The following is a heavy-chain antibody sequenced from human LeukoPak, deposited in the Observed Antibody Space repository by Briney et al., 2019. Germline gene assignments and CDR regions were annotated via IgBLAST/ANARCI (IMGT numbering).Heavy chain of an antibody. CDR1: GYSISSGYY. CDR3: ARSIPSGYCSSTRCHPS. D-gene: IGHD2-2*01. J-gene: IGHJ3*01. CDR2: IYHSGST. Sequence: SETLSLTCAVSGYSISSGYYWGWIRQPPGKGLEWIGSIYHSGSTYYNPSLKSRVTISVDTSKNQFSLKLSSVTAADTAVYYCARSIPSGYCSSTRCHPSWGQGTMVTVSS. V-gene: IGHV4-38-2*01.